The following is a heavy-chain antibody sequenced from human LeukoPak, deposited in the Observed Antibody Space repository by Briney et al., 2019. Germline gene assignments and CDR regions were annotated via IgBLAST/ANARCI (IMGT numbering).Heavy chain of an antibody. Sequence: SETLSLTCAVYGGSFSGYYWSWIRKPPGEGLERIGEINHSGSTNYNPSLKSRVTISVDTSKNQFSLKLRFVTAADTAVYYCAVAGYGRRFDYWGQGTLVTVSS. V-gene: IGHV4-34*01. D-gene: IGHD5-18*01. CDR1: GGSFSGYY. J-gene: IGHJ4*02. CDR3: AVAGYGRRFDY. CDR2: INHSGST.